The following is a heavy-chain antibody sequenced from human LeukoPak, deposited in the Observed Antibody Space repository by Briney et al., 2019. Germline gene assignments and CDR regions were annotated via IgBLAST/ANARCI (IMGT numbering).Heavy chain of an antibody. CDR3: ARQNSVAGTLDY. D-gene: IGHD6-19*01. V-gene: IGHV4-59*08. CDR1: GGSISSYY. J-gene: IGHJ4*02. Sequence: SETLSLTCTVSGGSISSYYWSWIRQPPGKGLEWIGYIYYSGSTNYNPSLRGRVTISVDTSKNQFSLKLSSVTAADTAVYYCARQNSVAGTLDYWGQGTLVTVSS. CDR2: IYYSGST.